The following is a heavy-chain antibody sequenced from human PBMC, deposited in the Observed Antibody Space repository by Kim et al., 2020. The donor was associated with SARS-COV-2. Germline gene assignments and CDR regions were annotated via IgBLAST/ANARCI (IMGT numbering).Heavy chain of an antibody. D-gene: IGHD2-21*02. Sequence: GGSLRLSCAASGFTFSNYAMSWVRQAPGKGLEWVSAISGSGDSTYYADSVKGRFTISRDNSQNTLYLQMNSLRAEDTAVYYCSKDRPATAIDYFDYWGQGTLVTVSS. J-gene: IGHJ4*02. CDR1: GFTFSNYA. V-gene: IGHV3-23*01. CDR3: SKDRPATAIDYFDY. CDR2: ISGSGDST.